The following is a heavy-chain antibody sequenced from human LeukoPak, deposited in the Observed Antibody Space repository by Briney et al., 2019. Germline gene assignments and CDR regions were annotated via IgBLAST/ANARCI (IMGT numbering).Heavy chain of an antibody. CDR3: TSRLTTVTTSDY. CDR1: GFTFCGSA. V-gene: IGHV3-73*01. CDR2: IRSKANSYAT. D-gene: IGHD4-17*01. Sequence: GGSLKLSCAASGFTFCGSAMHWVRQASGKGREWVGRIRSKANSYATTYAASVKGRFTISRDDSKNTAYLQMDSLKTEDTAVYYCTSRLTTVTTSDYWGQGTLVTVSS. J-gene: IGHJ4*02.